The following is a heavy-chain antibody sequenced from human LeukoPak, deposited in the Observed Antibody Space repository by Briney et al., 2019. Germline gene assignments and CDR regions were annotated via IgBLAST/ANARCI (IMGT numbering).Heavy chain of an antibody. Sequence: PSETLSLTCAVYGGSFSGYYWSWIRQPPGKGLEWIGYIYYSVNTNYNPSLKSRVTISVDTSKNQFSLRLNSMTAEGTAVYYCAREHRGAVSGNPLGYWGQGTLVTVSS. V-gene: IGHV4-59*01. CDR3: AREHRGAVSGNPLGY. J-gene: IGHJ4*02. D-gene: IGHD6-19*01. CDR2: IYYSVNT. CDR1: GGSFSGYY.